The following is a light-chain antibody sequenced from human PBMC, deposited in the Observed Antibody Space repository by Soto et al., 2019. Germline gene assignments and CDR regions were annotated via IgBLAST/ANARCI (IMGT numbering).Light chain of an antibody. CDR2: EVN. CDR3: SSYTSCSTRYV. J-gene: IGLJ1*01. V-gene: IGLV2-14*01. Sequence: QSALTQLASVSGSPRRSITISCTGASRGVGGYTYVSWYQQQPGKAPKLMIYEVNNRPSGVSNRFSGSKSGNTASLTISGLQAEDEADYYCSSYTSCSTRYVLGTGTNVNVL. CDR1: SRGVGGYTY.